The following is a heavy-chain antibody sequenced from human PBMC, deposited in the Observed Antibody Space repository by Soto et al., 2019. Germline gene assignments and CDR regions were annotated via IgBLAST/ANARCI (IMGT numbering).Heavy chain of an antibody. CDR3: ATDVGYNYGDFDY. D-gene: IGHD5-18*01. CDR1: GLTFSNAW. J-gene: IGHJ4*02. Sequence: PWGSLRLSCVASGLTFSNAWMNWVRQAPGKGLEWVGRIKSKTDGGTPDYAAPVKGRFIISRDDSRNMVFLQMNSLKTEDTALYYCATDVGYNYGDFDYWGQGTLVTVSS. CDR2: IKSKTDGGTP. V-gene: IGHV3-15*01.